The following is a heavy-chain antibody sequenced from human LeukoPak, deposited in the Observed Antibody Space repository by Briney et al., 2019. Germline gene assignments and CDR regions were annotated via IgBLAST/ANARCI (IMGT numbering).Heavy chain of an antibody. CDR2: MNPNNGNT. V-gene: IGHV1-8*01. J-gene: IGHJ5*02. CDR1: GFTFTSYD. D-gene: IGHD3-10*01. Sequence: ASVKVSCKASGFTFTSYDINWVRQARGQGLEWMGWMNPNNGNTGYAQKFQGRVIMTRDTSISTAYMELRDLRSEDTAVYYCVRDGEGVAISVNYWFDPWGQGTLVTVSS. CDR3: VRDGEGVAISVNYWFDP.